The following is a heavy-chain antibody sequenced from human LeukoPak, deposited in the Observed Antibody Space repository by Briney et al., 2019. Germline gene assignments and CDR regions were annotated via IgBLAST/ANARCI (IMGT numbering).Heavy chain of an antibody. CDR3: ARLVTMIVVVRATEIMDV. D-gene: IGHD3-22*01. J-gene: IGHJ6*03. Sequence: SETLSLACTVSGYSISSGYYWGWIRQPPGKGLAWIGEINHSGSTNYNPSLKSRVTISVDTSKNQFSLKLSSVTAADTAVYYCARLVTMIVVVRATEIMDVWGKGTTVTISS. CDR1: GYSISSGYY. CDR2: INHSGST. V-gene: IGHV4-38-2*02.